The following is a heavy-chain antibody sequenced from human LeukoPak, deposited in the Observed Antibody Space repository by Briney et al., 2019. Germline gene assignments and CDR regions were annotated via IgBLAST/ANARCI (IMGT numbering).Heavy chain of an antibody. D-gene: IGHD4-17*01. CDR3: ASQLSDYGDYERDY. V-gene: IGHV1-8*02. CDR2: MNPNSGNT. CDR1: GYTFTSYY. J-gene: IGHJ4*02. Sequence: ASVKVSCKASGYTFTSYYMHWVRQATGQGLEWMGRMNPNSGNTGFSQKFQGRVTMTRDMSTSTVYMELSSLRSEDTAVYYCASQLSDYGDYERDYWGQGTLVTVSS.